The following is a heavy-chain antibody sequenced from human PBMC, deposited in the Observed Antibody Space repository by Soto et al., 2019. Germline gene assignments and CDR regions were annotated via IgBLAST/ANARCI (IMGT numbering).Heavy chain of an antibody. J-gene: IGHJ5*01. CDR2: ITGNGDSK. V-gene: IGHV3-23*01. D-gene: IGHD1-7*01. Sequence: EVHLLESGGDFVQPGGSLRLSCAASGFTFSSYTMNWLRQAPGRGLEWVSTITGNGDSKRYANTVKGRFTVSRDNSKNTLYLQMNSLRVEDTAVYYCAKGPYSELINWFDSWGQGTLVTVSS. CDR3: AKGPYSELINWFDS. CDR1: GFTFSSYT.